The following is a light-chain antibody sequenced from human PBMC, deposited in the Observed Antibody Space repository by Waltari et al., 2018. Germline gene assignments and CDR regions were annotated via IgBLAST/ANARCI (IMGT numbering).Light chain of an antibody. Sequence: DIQMTQSPSSLSASVGDRVTITCRASQSIRNYLNWYQQKPGKAPKLLIYAASSLQSGVPSRCSGSGSGTDFTLTISSLKPEDFATYYCQQSYNTPRAFGQGTKVEIK. CDR3: QQSYNTPRA. J-gene: IGKJ1*01. V-gene: IGKV1-39*01. CDR2: AAS. CDR1: QSIRNY.